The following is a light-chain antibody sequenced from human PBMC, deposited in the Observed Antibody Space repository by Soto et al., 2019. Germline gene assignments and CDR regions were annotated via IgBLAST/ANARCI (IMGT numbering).Light chain of an antibody. CDR3: TSYTSSSTYV. J-gene: IGLJ1*01. CDR1: SSDVGGYNY. Sequence: QSALTQPASVSGSPGQSITISCTGTSSDVGGYNYVSWYQQHPGKAPKLMIYDVSNRPSGVSNRFSGSKSGNTASLTISGLQAEDECDYYCTSYTSSSTYVFGTGTKLTVL. V-gene: IGLV2-14*03. CDR2: DVS.